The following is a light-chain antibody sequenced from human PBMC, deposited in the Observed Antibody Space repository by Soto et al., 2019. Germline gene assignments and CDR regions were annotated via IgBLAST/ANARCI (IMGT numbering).Light chain of an antibody. V-gene: IGKV3-15*01. J-gene: IGKJ5*01. CDR1: QSVSSN. Sequence: IGVTQSPATLSLSPGERATLSCRASQSVSSNLAWYQQKPGQAPRLLIYGASTRATGIPARFSGSGSGTGFTLTISSLQSEDFAVYYCQQYNNWPSITFGQGTRLEI. CDR3: QQYNNWPSIT. CDR2: GAS.